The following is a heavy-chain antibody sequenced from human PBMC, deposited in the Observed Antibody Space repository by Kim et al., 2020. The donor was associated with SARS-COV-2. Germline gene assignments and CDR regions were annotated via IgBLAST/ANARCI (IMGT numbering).Heavy chain of an antibody. Sequence: ASVKVSCKASGYTFTSHYVVWLRQAPGQGLEWMALINTSGGRTTYAQKFQGRVTVTPDTSTSTVYMNLGSLRSEDTPVYYCARVLSLVVWDHWGQGTVVT. V-gene: IGHV1-46*01. CDR2: INTSGGRT. J-gene: IGHJ4*02. CDR3: ARVLSLVVWDH. CDR1: GYTFTSHY. D-gene: IGHD2-15*01.